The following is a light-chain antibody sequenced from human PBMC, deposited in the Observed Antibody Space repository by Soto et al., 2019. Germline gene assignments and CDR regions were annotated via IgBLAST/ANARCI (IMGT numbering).Light chain of an antibody. J-gene: IGLJ2*01. CDR1: SGSIASNF. CDR2: EDN. Sequence: NFMLTQPHSVSESPGKTVTISCTSSSGSIASNFVQWYQQRPGSAPTTVIYEDNQRPSGVPDRFSGSIDSSSNSASLTISGLKTEDEADYYCQSYDSNNHVVFGGGTKVTVL. V-gene: IGLV6-57*04. CDR3: QSYDSNNHVV.